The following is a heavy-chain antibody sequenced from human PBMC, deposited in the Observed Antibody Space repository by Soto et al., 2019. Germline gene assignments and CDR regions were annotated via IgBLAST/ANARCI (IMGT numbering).Heavy chain of an antibody. CDR3: ARGRAPPMGHSSSWTGFTSD. Sequence: GGSLRLSCAASGFTFSDYYMSWIRQAPGKGLEWVSYISSSGSTIYYADSVKGRFTISRDNAKNSLYLQMNSLRAEDTAVYYCARGRAPPMGHSSSWTGFTSDWGQGTLVTVSS. J-gene: IGHJ4*02. CDR2: ISSSGSTI. D-gene: IGHD6-13*01. V-gene: IGHV3-11*01. CDR1: GFTFSDYY.